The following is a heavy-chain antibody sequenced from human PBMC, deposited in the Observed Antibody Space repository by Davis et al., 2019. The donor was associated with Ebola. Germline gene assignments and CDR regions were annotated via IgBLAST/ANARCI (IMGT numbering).Heavy chain of an antibody. CDR2: IILMFATP. Sequence: SSVPVSRMASLSTLRSYIMHWVRPPPRQGLEGFGGIILMFATPIPAQRFQNRVTLTSDESTSTAYMELSSLGSEDTAVYYCATVGSKHYWGQGTLVTVSS. CDR3: ATVGSKHY. CDR1: LSTLRSYI. V-gene: IGHV1-69*13. J-gene: IGHJ4*02.